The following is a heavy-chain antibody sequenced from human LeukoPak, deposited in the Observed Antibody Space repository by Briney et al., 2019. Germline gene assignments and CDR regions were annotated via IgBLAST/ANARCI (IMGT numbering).Heavy chain of an antibody. J-gene: IGHJ4*02. CDR2: ISWNSGSI. D-gene: IGHD4-17*01. V-gene: IGHV3-9*01. CDR3: AKGPDYGDYYVYYFDH. Sequence: GRSLRLSCAASGFTFDDYAMHWVRQAPGKGLEWVSGISWNSGSIGYADSVKGRFTISRDNAKNSLYLQMNSLRAEDTALYYCAKGPDYGDYYVYYFDHWGQGTLVTVSS. CDR1: GFTFDDYA.